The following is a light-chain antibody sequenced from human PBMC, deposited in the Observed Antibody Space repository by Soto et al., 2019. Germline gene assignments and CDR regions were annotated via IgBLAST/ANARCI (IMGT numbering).Light chain of an antibody. J-gene: IGKJ5*01. CDR2: GAS. Sequence: EIVLTQSPATLSVSPGERATLSCRASQSVSSNLAWYQQKPGQAPRLLIYGASTRATGIPARFSGSGSGTEFTLTIGSLQSEDFAVYYCQQYNNWLGTFGQGTRLEI. V-gene: IGKV3-15*01. CDR1: QSVSSN. CDR3: QQYNNWLGT.